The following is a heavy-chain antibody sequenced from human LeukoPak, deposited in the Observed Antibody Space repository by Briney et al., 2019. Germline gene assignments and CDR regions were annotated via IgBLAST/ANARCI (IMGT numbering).Heavy chain of an antibody. Sequence: PGGSLRLSCAASGFTFSTYAMYWVRQAPGKGLEWGAVILYDGSNEYYADSVKGRFIISRDNSKNTLYLQMNSLRAEDTAVYYCAKGYSSSWYSTYFDFWGQGTLVTVSS. D-gene: IGHD6-13*01. V-gene: IGHV3-30*04. CDR1: GFTFSTYA. J-gene: IGHJ4*02. CDR3: AKGYSSSWYSTYFDF. CDR2: ILYDGSNE.